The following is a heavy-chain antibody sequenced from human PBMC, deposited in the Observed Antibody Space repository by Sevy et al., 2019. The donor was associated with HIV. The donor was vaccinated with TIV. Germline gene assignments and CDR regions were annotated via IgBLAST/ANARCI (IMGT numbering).Heavy chain of an antibody. CDR1: GGSFSAYY. CDR2: INHSGSA. V-gene: IGHV4-34*01. J-gene: IGHJ4*02. Sequence: SETLSLTCAVYGGSFSAYYWSWIRQARGQGLEWIGNINHSGSANYNPSLKSRVTISVDTTKSKFSLKLSSVTAADTAVYYCARPGGDLWGRGTLVTVSS. D-gene: IGHD3-16*01. CDR3: ARPGGDL.